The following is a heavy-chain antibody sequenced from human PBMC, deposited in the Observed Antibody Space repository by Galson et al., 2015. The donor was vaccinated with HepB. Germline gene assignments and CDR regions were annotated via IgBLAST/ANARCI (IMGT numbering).Heavy chain of an antibody. CDR1: GFTFSNYY. CDR2: IKSDGSTT. J-gene: IGHJ5*01. Sequence: SLRLSCAASGFTFSNYYMHWLRQAPGKGLVWVSHIKSDGSTTGYADSVKGRFTVSRDNAKNTLYLHMNSLRAEDTAVYYCARGAYAYGCDSWGQGTLVTVSS. D-gene: IGHD5-18*01. V-gene: IGHV3-74*01. CDR3: ARGAYAYGCDS.